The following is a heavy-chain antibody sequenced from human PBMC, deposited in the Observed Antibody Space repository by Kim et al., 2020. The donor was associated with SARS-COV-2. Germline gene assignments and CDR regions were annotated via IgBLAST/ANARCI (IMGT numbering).Heavy chain of an antibody. CDR3: ASGLAWASSSYFA. CDR1: GGSISSSSYY. Sequence: SETLSLTCTVSGGSISSSSYYWGWIRQPPGKGLEWIAGLYYSGRSYYNPSLKTRLTISVDTSKNQFSLKLSSVTAAEMAVYYCASGLAWASSSYFAWGQGTLVTVSS. J-gene: IGHJ4*02. D-gene: IGHD6-6*01. CDR2: LYYSGRS. V-gene: IGHV4-39*01.